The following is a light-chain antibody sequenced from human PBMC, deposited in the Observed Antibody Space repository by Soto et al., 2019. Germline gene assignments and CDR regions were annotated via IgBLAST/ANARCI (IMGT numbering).Light chain of an antibody. CDR2: AFR. CDR1: SSDVGAYNY. J-gene: IGLJ3*02. CDR3: CSYAGSDTLV. Sequence: QSALTQPRSVSGSPGQSVTISCTGTSSDVGAYNYVSWYQQHPGKVHKLMIYAFRRRPSGVPDRFSGSKSGNTASLTISGLQADDEADYDYCSYAGSDTLVFGGGTKLTVL. V-gene: IGLV2-11*01.